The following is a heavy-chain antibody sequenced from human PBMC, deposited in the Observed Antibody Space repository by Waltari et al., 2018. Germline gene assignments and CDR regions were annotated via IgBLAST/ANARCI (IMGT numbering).Heavy chain of an antibody. V-gene: IGHV3-23*01. CDR3: AKNPERVWTGYQYYFDS. Sequence: EVQLLESGRALVRPGGSLRLSCEASGFTFSSYAMSWVRQAPGKGLEWVAAISGSGGSTYYADSVKDRFTISRDNSKNSLFLQLKSLRAEDTAVYFCAKNPERVWTGYQYYFDSWGQGTLVTVSS. J-gene: IGHJ4*02. CDR1: GFTFSSYA. CDR2: ISGSGGST. D-gene: IGHD3-3*01.